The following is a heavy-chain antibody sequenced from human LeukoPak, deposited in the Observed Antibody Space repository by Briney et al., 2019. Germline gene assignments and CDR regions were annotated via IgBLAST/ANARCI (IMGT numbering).Heavy chain of an antibody. D-gene: IGHD2-15*01. Sequence: GESLKISCKGSGYDFTSNWIAWVRQMPGKGLEWMGIIYPGDSDTRYSPSFQGQVTISADKSISTAYLQWSSLKASDTAMYYCARMSGVVVVVRGSGEFDHWGQGTLVTVSS. J-gene: IGHJ5*02. CDR2: IYPGDSDT. V-gene: IGHV5-51*01. CDR3: ARMSGVVVVVRGSGEFDH. CDR1: GYDFTSNW.